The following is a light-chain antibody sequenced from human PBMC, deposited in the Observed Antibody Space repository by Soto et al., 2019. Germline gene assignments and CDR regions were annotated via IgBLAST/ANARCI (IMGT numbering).Light chain of an antibody. V-gene: IGKV3-20*01. CDR1: QSVSSSY. CDR3: QQYGNSPPNT. J-gene: IGKJ2*01. CDR2: GAS. Sequence: EIVLTQSPCTLSLSPGERATLSCRASQSVSSSYLAWYQQKPGQAPRPLIYGASSRATGIPDRFSGSGSGTDFTLTISRLEPEDFAVYFCQQYGNSPPNTFGQGTKVDIK.